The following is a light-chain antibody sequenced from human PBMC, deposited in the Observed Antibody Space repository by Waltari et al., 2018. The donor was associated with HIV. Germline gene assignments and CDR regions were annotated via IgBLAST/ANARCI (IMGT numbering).Light chain of an antibody. CDR2: RNN. V-gene: IGLV1-47*01. J-gene: IGLJ2*01. CDR1: SSNIGSNY. CDR3: AAWDGSLSVVV. Sequence: QSVLTQPPSASGTPGQRVTISCSGSSSNIGSNYVYWYQQLPGTAPKLLIYRNNQRPSGVPDRFSGSKSGTSASPAISGLRSEDESDYYCAAWDGSLSVVVFGGGTKLTVL.